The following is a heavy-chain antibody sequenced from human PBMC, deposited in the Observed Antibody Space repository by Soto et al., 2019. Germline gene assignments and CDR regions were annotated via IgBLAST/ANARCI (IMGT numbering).Heavy chain of an antibody. J-gene: IGHJ4*02. CDR2: ISYDGSNK. CDR1: GFTFSSYG. CDR3: ARELSLIPGSVFDY. D-gene: IGHD3-16*02. V-gene: IGHV3-30*03. Sequence: PGGSLRLSCAASGFTFSSYGMHWVRQAPGKGLEWVAVISYDGSNKYYADSVKGRFTISRDNSKNTLYLQMNSLRAEDTAVYYCARELSLIPGSVFDYWGQGTLVTVSS.